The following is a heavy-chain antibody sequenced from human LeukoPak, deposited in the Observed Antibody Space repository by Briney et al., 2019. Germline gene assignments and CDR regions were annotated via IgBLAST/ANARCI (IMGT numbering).Heavy chain of an antibody. CDR2: INPNSGGT. D-gene: IGHD1-26*01. CDR3: AGSGSYYYYYGMDV. CDR1: GYTFTGYY. V-gene: IGHV1-2*02. J-gene: IGHJ6*02. Sequence: GASVKVSCKASGYTFTGYYMHWVRQAPGQGLEWMGWINPNSGGTNYAQKFQGRVTMTRDTSISTAYMELSRLRSDDTAVYYCAGSGSYYYYYGMDVWGQGTTVTVSS.